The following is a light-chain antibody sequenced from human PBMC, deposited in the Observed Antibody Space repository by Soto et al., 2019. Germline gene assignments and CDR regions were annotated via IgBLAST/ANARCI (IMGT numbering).Light chain of an antibody. J-gene: IGKJ1*01. CDR2: AAS. V-gene: IGKV1-27*01. CDR3: QKYASAPWT. Sequence: DIQMTQSPSSLSASVGDRVTITCRASQGISNNLAWYQQKPRKVPKLLIYAASTLQSGVPSRFSGSGSGTDFTLTISSLQPEDVGAYYCQKYASAPWTFGQGTKVEIK. CDR1: QGISNN.